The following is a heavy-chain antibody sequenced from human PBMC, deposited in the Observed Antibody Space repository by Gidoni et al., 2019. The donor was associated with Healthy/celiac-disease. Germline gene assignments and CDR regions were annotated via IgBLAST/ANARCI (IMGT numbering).Heavy chain of an antibody. J-gene: IGHJ3*02. CDR3: AKDIWAVVVIMSRNDAFDI. CDR1: GVTFSSYA. D-gene: IGHD3-22*01. CDR2: ISGSGGST. V-gene: IGHV3-23*01. Sequence: EVQLLESGGGLVQPGGSLGLSCAASGVTFSSYAMSWVRQAPGKGLEWVSAISGSGGSTYYADSVKGRFTISRDNSKNTLYLQMNSLRAEDTAVYYCAKDIWAVVVIMSRNDAFDIWGQGTMVTVSS.